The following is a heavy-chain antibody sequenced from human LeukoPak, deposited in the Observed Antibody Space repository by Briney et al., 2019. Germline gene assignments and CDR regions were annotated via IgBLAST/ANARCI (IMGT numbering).Heavy chain of an antibody. CDR3: ARGAVAGTWPGAFDI. V-gene: IGHV3-30*19. D-gene: IGHD6-19*01. CDR1: GFTFSNYD. J-gene: IGHJ3*02. Sequence: GGSLRLSCAASGFTFSNYDMHWVRQAPGKGLEWVAVISYDGSNKYYADSVKGRFTISRDNSKNTLYLQMNSLRAEDTAVYYCARGAVAGTWPGAFDIWGQGTMVTVSS. CDR2: ISYDGSNK.